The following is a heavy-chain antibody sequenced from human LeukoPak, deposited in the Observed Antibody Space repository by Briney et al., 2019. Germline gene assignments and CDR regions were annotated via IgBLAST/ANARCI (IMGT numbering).Heavy chain of an antibody. V-gene: IGHV4-39*01. CDR3: ARWGQRVMWIDY. Sequence: SETLSLTCTVSGGSISSSSYYWGWIRQPPGKGLEWIGSIYYSGSTYYNPSLKSRVTISVDTSKNQFSLKLSSVTAADTAVYYCARWGQRVMWIDYWGQGTLVTVSS. CDR1: GGSISSSSYY. J-gene: IGHJ4*02. CDR2: IYYSGST. D-gene: IGHD1-1*01.